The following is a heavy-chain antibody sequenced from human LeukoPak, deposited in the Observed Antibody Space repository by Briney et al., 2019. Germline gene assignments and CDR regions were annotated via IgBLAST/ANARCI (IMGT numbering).Heavy chain of an antibody. CDR1: GGTFSSYA. CDR3: ARERYLGSGNYYNANTDFDY. CDR2: IIPIFGTA. V-gene: IGHV1-69*01. Sequence: ASVKVSCKASGGTFSSYAISWVRQAPGQGLEWMGGIIPIFGTANYAQKFQGRVTITADESTSTAYMELSRLRSDDTAVYYCARERYLGSGNYYNANTDFDYWGQGTLVTVSS. D-gene: IGHD3-10*01. J-gene: IGHJ4*02.